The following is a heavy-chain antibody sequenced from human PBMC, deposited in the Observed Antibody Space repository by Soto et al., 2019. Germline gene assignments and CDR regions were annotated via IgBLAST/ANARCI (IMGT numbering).Heavy chain of an antibody. CDR3: SYGSSFDY. D-gene: IGHD3-10*01. CDR2: ISHSGRT. V-gene: IGHV4-61*01. J-gene: IGHJ4*02. Sequence: SETLSLTCTVSGASLRSGSYYWSWIRQPPGKGLEWIGYISHSGRTNYDPSLKSRLTMSVDTSQNQFSLQLNSVTAADTAVYYCSYGSSFDYWGQGTVVTVSS. CDR1: GASLRSGSYY.